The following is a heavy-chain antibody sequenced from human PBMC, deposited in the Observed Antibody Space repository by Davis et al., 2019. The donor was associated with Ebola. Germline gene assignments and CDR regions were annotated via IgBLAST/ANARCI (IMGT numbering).Heavy chain of an antibody. CDR3: ASRTYGSGSF. D-gene: IGHD3-10*01. CDR1: GFTISSFG. CDR2: LSFGGTYK. Sequence: GESLKISCATSGFTISSFGMHWVRQAPGKGLEWVAVLSFGGTYKYYADSVKGRFTISRDNSRSTLYLQMNSLRADDTAVYFCASRTYGSGSFWGQGTTVTVSS. V-gene: IGHV3-30*03. J-gene: IGHJ6*02.